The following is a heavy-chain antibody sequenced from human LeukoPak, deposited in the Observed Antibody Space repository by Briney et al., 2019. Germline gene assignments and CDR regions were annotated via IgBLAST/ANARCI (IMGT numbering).Heavy chain of an antibody. CDR1: GFTFSNYW. Sequence: PGGSLRLSCASSGFTFSNYWMSWVRQAPGKGLEWVANIKQDGSEKYYVDSVKGRFTISRDNTKNSLYLQMNSLRAEDTAVYYCAGDFGITFGGPVASPYYWGQGTLVTVSS. J-gene: IGHJ4*02. D-gene: IGHD3-16*01. CDR2: IKQDGSEK. CDR3: AGDFGITFGGPVASPYY. V-gene: IGHV3-7*01.